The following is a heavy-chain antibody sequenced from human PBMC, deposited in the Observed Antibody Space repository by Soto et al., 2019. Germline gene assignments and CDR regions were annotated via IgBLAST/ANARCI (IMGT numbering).Heavy chain of an antibody. CDR2: ISYDGSNK. Sequence: GWSLRLSCAASGFTFSSYAMHWVRQAPGKGLEWVAFISYDGSNKYYADSVKGRFTISRDNSKKTLYVQMNRLRPEDTAVYYCARAPDIVLIRAYYYYGMEVWGKGTKVTVSS. D-gene: IGHD2-8*01. V-gene: IGHV3-30-3*01. CDR1: GFTFSSYA. J-gene: IGHJ6*04. CDR3: ARAPDIVLIRAYYYYGMEV.